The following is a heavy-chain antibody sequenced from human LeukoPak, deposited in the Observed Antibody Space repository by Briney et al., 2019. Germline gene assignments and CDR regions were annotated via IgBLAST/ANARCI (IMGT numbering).Heavy chain of an antibody. CDR2: IYYSGST. V-gene: IGHV4-39*01. J-gene: IGHJ4*02. D-gene: IGHD3-3*01. CDR1: GGSISSSSYY. CDR3: ARLPYYDFWSGPYYDY. Sequence: SETLSLTCTVSGGSISSSSYYRGWIRQPPGKGLEWIGSIYYSGSTYYNPSLKSRVTISVDTSKNQFSLKLSSVTAADTAVYYCARLPYYDFWSGPYYDYWGQGTLVTVSS.